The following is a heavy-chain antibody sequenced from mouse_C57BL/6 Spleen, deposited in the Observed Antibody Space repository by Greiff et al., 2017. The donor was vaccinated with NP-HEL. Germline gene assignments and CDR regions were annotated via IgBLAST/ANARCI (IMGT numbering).Heavy chain of an antibody. CDR1: GYAFSSSW. V-gene: IGHV1-82*01. J-gene: IGHJ2*01. CDR3: ARKTLYGSSSPFDY. Sequence: QVQLKESGPELVKPGASVKISCKASGYAFSSSWMNWVKQRPGKGLEWIGRIYPGDGDTNYNGKFKGKATLTADKSSSTAYMQLSSLTSEDSAVYFCARKTLYGSSSPFDYWGQGTTLTVSS. D-gene: IGHD1-1*01. CDR2: IYPGDGDT.